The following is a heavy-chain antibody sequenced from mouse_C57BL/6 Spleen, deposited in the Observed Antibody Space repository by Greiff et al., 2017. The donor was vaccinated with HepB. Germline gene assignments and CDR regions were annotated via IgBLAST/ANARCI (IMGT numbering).Heavy chain of an antibody. J-gene: IGHJ2*01. CDR2: IWTGGGT. CDR3: ARNQATVVATGDYFDY. CDR1: GFSLTSYA. V-gene: IGHV2-9-1*01. Sequence: VKLMESGPGLVAPSQSLSITCTVSGFSLTSYAISWVRQPPGKGLEWLGVIWTGGGTNYNSALKSRLSISKDNSKSQVFLKMNSLQTDDTARYYCARNQATVVATGDYFDYWGQGTTLTVSS. D-gene: IGHD1-1*01.